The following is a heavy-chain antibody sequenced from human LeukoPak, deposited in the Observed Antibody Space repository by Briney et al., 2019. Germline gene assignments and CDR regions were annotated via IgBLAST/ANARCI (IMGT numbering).Heavy chain of an antibody. J-gene: IGHJ3*02. CDR3: ARQEFDSINYNYHDAFDI. Sequence: GESLKISFEGSGSTFTSYWIAWVRRMPGKGLEWMGIIYPGDSDTRYSPSFRGQVTISVDKSISTAYLQWSSLKASDTAMYYCARQEFDSINYNYHDAFDIWGQGTLVTVSS. CDR2: IYPGDSDT. D-gene: IGHD3-22*01. V-gene: IGHV5-51*01. CDR1: GSTFTSYW.